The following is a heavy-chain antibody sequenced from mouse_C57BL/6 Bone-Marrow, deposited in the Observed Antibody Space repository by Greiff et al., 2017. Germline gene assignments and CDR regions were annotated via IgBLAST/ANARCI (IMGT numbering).Heavy chain of an antibody. V-gene: IGHV1-69*01. CDR1: GYTFTSYW. D-gene: IGHD2-4*01. CDR3: AREEINYDYGCAY. J-gene: IGHJ3*01. Sequence: VQLQQSGAELVMPGASVKLSCKASGYTFTSYWMHWVKQRPGQGLEWIGEIDPSDSYTNYNQKFKGKSTLTVDKSSSTAYMQLSSLTSEDSAVYSCAREEINYDYGCAYWGQGTLVTVSA. CDR2: IDPSDSYT.